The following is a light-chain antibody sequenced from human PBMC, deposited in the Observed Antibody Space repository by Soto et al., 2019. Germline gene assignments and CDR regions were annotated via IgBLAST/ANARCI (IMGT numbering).Light chain of an antibody. Sequence: EIVMTQSPATLSVSPGERATLSCRASQSISNLLAWYQQKPGQAPRLLMYGASTRATGFPDRFSGSGSGTDFTLTISSLEPEDFAVYYCQHFGDSPITFGQGTRLEIK. J-gene: IGKJ5*01. CDR2: GAS. CDR1: QSISNL. CDR3: QHFGDSPIT. V-gene: IGKV3D-15*01.